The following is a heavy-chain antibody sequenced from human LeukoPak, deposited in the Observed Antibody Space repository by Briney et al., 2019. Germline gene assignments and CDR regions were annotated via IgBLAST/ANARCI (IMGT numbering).Heavy chain of an antibody. CDR3: AKGPKENWYFDL. CDR2: MNWISDFK. Sequence: PGRSLRLSCAASGFNFVDSAIHWVRQAPGKGLEWVSAMNWISDFKAYADSVKGRFTISRDNDKNSVHLQMNSLRPEDMAVYYCAKGPKENWYFDLSGRGTLVTVSS. J-gene: IGHJ2*01. CDR1: GFNFVDSA. V-gene: IGHV3-9*03.